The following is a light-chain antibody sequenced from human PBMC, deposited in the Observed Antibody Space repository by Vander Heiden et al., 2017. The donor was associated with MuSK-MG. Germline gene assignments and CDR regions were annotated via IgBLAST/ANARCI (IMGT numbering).Light chain of an antibody. CDR1: QSVSSN. V-gene: IGKV3-15*01. Sequence: VMTQAPPTLSVSLGERATLTCRASQSVSSNLAWYQQKPGQAPRLLIYGASTRATGIPARFSGSGSGTEFTLTISSLQSEDFAVYYCQQYYNWPYTFGQGTKVEIK. CDR3: QQYYNWPYT. CDR2: GAS. J-gene: IGKJ2*01.